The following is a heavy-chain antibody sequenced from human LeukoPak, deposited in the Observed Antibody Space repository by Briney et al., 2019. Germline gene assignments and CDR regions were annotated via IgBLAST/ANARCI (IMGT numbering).Heavy chain of an antibody. CDR2: ISWNSGYI. V-gene: IGHV3-9*01. J-gene: IGHJ4*02. CDR1: GFTFDNYA. D-gene: IGHD6-13*01. Sequence: PGRTLRLSCAASGFTFDNYAMHWVRQAPGKGLEWVSGISWNSGYIGYADSVKGRFSISRDNAKSSLYLQMNSLRAEDTALYYCAKDRRSSWTGGYFDYWGQGTLATVSS. CDR3: AKDRRSSWTGGYFDY.